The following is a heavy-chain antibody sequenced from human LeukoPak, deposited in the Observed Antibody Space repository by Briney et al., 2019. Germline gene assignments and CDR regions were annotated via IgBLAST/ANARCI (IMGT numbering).Heavy chain of an antibody. J-gene: IGHJ5*02. Sequence: PGGSLRLSCAASGFTFSSYSMNWVRQAPGKGLEWVSSISRSSSYIYYADSVKGRFTISRDNAKNSLYLQMNSLRAEDTAVYYCARDPGGRFDPWGQGTLVTVSS. CDR1: GFTFSSYS. V-gene: IGHV3-21*01. CDR2: ISRSSSYI. CDR3: ARDPGGRFDP. D-gene: IGHD3-10*01.